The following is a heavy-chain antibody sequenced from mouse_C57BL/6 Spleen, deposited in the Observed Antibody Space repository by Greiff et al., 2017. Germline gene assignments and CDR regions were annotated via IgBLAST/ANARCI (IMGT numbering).Heavy chain of an antibody. Sequence: VQLQQPGAELVKPGASVKLSCKASGYTFTSYWMHWVKQRPGQGLEWIGMIHPSSGSTNYNETFKSKATLTVDKSSSTAYMQLSSLTSEDSAVYYCARSPLFITTVVAFDYWGQGTTLTVSS. J-gene: IGHJ2*01. CDR2: IHPSSGST. CDR3: ARSPLFITTVVAFDY. D-gene: IGHD1-1*01. V-gene: IGHV1-64*01. CDR1: GYTFTSYW.